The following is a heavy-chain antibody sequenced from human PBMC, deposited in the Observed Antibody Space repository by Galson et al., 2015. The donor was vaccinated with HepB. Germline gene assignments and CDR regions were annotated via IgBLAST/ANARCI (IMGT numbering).Heavy chain of an antibody. Sequence: SVKVSCKASGYNFTTSAIHCVRQAPGQNLEWMGWRNAGNGNTNYSQKFLNRVTITRDTSASPVDLELNTLGFEDTAVYFCWKDRIPDPFFDYLGPGTPVTVSS. CDR1: GYNFTTSA. CDR2: RNAGNGNT. CDR3: WKDRIPDPFFDY. J-gene: IGHJ4*02. V-gene: IGHV1-3*01. D-gene: IGHD2-21*01.